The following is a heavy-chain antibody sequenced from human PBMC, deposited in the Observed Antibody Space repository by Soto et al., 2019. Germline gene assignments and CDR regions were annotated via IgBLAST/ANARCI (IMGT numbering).Heavy chain of an antibody. CDR3: ARGEVLWFGESK. D-gene: IGHD3-10*01. CDR1: GGSISSYY. CDR2: IYYSGST. J-gene: IGHJ4*02. V-gene: IGHV4-59*01. Sequence: TSETLSLTCTVSGGSISSYYWSWIRQPPGKGLEWIGYIYYSGSTNYNPSLKRRVTISVDTSKNQFSLKLSSVTAADTAVYYCARGEVLWFGESKWGQGTLVTVSS.